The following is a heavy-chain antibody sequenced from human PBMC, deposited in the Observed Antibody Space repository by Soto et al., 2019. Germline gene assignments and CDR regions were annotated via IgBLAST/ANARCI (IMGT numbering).Heavy chain of an antibody. J-gene: IGHJ4*02. V-gene: IGHV1-18*01. D-gene: IGHD3-10*01. CDR1: GYPFSSIG. Sequence: QVQLVQSGAEVKKPWASVKVSCKASGYPFSSIGISWVRQAPGQGLEWMGWISPYNRNTYYAQRLQGRVTMTTDTSTSTAYMELRSMRSDDTAVYFCARDLDGSGNYYTDYWGQGTMVTVSS. CDR2: ISPYNRNT. CDR3: ARDLDGSGNYYTDY.